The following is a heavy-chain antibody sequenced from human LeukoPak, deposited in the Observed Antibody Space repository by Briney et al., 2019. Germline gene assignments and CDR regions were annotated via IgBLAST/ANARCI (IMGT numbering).Heavy chain of an antibody. J-gene: IGHJ5*02. D-gene: IGHD5-12*01. V-gene: IGHV3-7*03. Sequence: GGSLRLSCAASGFTFSSYWMSWVRQAPGKGLEWVANIKQDGSEKYYVDSVKGRFTISRDNAKNSLYLQMNSLRGEDTAVYYCARDIVAFTIWFDPWGQGTLVTVSS. CDR1: GFTFSSYW. CDR3: ARDIVAFTIWFDP. CDR2: IKQDGSEK.